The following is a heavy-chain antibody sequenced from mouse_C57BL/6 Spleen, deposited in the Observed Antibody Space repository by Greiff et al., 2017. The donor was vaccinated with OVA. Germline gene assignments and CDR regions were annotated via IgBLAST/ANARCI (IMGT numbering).Heavy chain of an antibody. Sequence: VKLQESGPELVKPGASVKISCKASGYAFSSSWMNWVKQRPGKGLEWIGRIYPGDGDTNYNGRFKGKATLTADKASSNAYMQLSSLTSEESAVYFCARSNLLWRMYYWGQGTSVTVSS. CDR1: GYAFSSSW. D-gene: IGHD2-1*01. V-gene: IGHV1-82*01. CDR3: ARSNLLWRMYY. J-gene: IGHJ4*01. CDR2: IYPGDGDT.